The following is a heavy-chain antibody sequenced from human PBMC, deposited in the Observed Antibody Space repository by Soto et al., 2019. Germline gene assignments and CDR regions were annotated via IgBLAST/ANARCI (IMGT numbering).Heavy chain of an antibody. D-gene: IGHD1-26*01. J-gene: IGHJ6*02. CDR1: GFTVSSNY. CDR3: ARDFVVGGPTINYYYGMDV. Sequence: GGSLRLSCAASGFTVSSNYMSWVRQAPGKGLEWVSVIYSAGNTYYADSVKGRFTISRDNSKNTLYLQMNSLGAEDTAVYYCARDFVVGGPTINYYYGMDVWGQGTTVTVSS. V-gene: IGHV3-66*01. CDR2: IYSAGNT.